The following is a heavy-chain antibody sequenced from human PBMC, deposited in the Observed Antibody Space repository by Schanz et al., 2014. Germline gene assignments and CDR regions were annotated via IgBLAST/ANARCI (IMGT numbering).Heavy chain of an antibody. V-gene: IGHV3-74*02. Sequence: EVQLVESGGGLVKPGGSLRLSCATSGFTLNNAWMNWVRQAPGKGLQWVARINSVGSNTDYADSVTGRFTISRDNAKNTLYLQMNTLRAEDTAVYYCARKMKLGVYGGKGHDSLDIWGQGTMVTVSS. CDR1: GFTLNNAW. D-gene: IGHD4-17*01. J-gene: IGHJ3*02. CDR2: INSVGSNT. CDR3: ARKMKLGVYGGKGHDSLDI.